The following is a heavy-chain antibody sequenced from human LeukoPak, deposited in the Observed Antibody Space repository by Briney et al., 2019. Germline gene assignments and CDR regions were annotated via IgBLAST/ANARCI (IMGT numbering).Heavy chain of an antibody. Sequence: SGGSLRLSCAASGFTFDDYGMSWVRQAPGKGLEWVSGINWNGGSTGYADSVKGRFTISRDNAKNSLYLQMNSLRAEDTALYHCVLFSSSAHDYWGQGTLVTVSS. D-gene: IGHD6-13*01. CDR2: INWNGGST. CDR1: GFTFDDYG. V-gene: IGHV3-20*01. CDR3: VLFSSSAHDY. J-gene: IGHJ4*02.